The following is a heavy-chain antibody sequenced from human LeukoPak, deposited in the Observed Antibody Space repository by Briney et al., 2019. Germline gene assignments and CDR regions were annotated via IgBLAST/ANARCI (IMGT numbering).Heavy chain of an antibody. CDR1: GGSISSGGYY. D-gene: IGHD2-2*01. J-gene: IGHJ6*02. CDR3: ARDRLPYCSSTSCPAGYYYYGMDV. V-gene: IGHV4-31*03. CDR2: IYYSGST. Sequence: SETLSLTCTVSGGSISSGGYYWSWIRQHPGKGLEWIGYIYYSGSTYYNPSLKSRVTISVDTSKNQFSLKLSSVTAAGTAVYYCARDRLPYCSSTSCPAGYYYYGMDVWGQGTTVTVSS.